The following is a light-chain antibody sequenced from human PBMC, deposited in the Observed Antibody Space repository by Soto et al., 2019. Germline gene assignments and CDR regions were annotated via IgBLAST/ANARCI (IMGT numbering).Light chain of an antibody. CDR3: QHAKSFPPT. V-gene: IGKV1-12*01. J-gene: IGKJ3*01. CDR2: AAS. CDR1: QDIGIY. Sequence: IQLTQSPSSLSASVGDRVTITCRASQDIGIYLAWYQQKPGKAPNLLIYAASSLQRGVPSRFSGSGSGTDFTLTISSLQPEDFATYYCQHAKSFPPTFGPGTKVDIK.